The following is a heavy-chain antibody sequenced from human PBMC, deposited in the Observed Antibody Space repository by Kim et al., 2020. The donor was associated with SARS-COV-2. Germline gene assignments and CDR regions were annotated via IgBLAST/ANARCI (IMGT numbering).Heavy chain of an antibody. D-gene: IGHD6-13*01. V-gene: IGHV5-10-1*01. CDR1: GYSFTSYW. CDR3: ARHAPILGGYSSSSFYYYYGMDV. J-gene: IGHJ6*02. Sequence: GESLKISCKGSGYSFTSYWISWVRQMPGKGLEWMGRIDPSDSYTNYSPSFQGHVTISADKSISTAYLQWSSLKASDTAMYYCARHAPILGGYSSSSFYYYYGMDVWGQGTTVTVSS. CDR2: IDPSDSYT.